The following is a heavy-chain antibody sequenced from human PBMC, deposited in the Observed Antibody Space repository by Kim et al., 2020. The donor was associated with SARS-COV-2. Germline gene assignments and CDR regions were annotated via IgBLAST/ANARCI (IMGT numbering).Heavy chain of an antibody. Sequence: GGSLRLSCAASGFTLSRFGMHWVRQAPGKGLEWVAVISYDGSERYYADSVKGRFTISRDTSKNRLYLQMNGLRSEDTAVYYCAQGASRSGRNWGQGTLVSVSS. CDR3: AQGASRSGRN. D-gene: IGHD2-15*01. V-gene: IGHV3-30*18. CDR2: ISYDGSER. CDR1: GFTLSRFG. J-gene: IGHJ4*02.